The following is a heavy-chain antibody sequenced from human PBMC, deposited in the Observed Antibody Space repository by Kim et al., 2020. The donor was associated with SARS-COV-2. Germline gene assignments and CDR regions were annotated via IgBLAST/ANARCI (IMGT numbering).Heavy chain of an antibody. CDR2: IYYSGST. J-gene: IGHJ6*02. CDR1: GGSISSYY. D-gene: IGHD3-10*01. Sequence: SETLSLTCTVSGGSISSYYWSWIRQPPGKGLEWIGYIYYSGSTNYNPSLKNRVTISVDTSKNQFSLKLSSVTAADTAVYYCARGGRGLSYYYYYYGMDVWGQGTTVTVSS. V-gene: IGHV4-59*13. CDR3: ARGGRGLSYYYYYYGMDV.